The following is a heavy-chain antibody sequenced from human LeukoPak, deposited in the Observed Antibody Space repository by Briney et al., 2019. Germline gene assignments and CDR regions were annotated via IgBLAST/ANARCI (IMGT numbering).Heavy chain of an antibody. D-gene: IGHD3-3*01. CDR3: ASTYYDFWSGSRTYYYYYYYMDV. V-gene: IGHV1-69*02. CDR1: GGTFSSYT. CDR2: IIPILGIA. Sequence: RSSVKVSSKACGGTFSSYTISWVRQAPGQGLEWMGRIIPILGIANYAQKFQGRVTITADKSTSTAYMELSSLRSEDTAVYYCASTYYDFWSGSRTYYYYYYYMDVWGKGTTVTVSS. J-gene: IGHJ6*03.